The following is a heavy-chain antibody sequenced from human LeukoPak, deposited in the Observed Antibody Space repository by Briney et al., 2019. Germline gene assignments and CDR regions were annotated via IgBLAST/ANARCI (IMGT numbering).Heavy chain of an antibody. CDR1: GFTVSSNY. CDR2: MYSGGST. J-gene: IGHJ6*02. CDR3: ARSYSNHLFGMDV. V-gene: IGHV3-66*01. D-gene: IGHD4-11*01. Sequence: PGGSLRLSRAASGFTVSSNYMSWVRQAPGKGLEWVSVMYSGGSTYYADSVKGRVAISRDNSQNTVFLQMNSVRVEDTAVYYCARSYSNHLFGMDVWGQGTAVTVSS.